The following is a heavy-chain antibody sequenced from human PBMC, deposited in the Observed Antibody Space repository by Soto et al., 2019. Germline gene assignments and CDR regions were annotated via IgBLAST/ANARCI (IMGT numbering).Heavy chain of an antibody. Sequence: GGSLRRSCAASGFSFRNAWMSWVRQAPGKGLEWVGHIKSQGDGGTRDYAAPVKGRFTISRDDSKNTLFLRMNSLKNEDTAVYFCTTDLQAYCDGTTCYAGNYYYDDMDVWGQGTTVTVSS. V-gene: IGHV3-15*01. D-gene: IGHD2-2*01. CDR3: TTDLQAYCDGTTCYAGNYYYDDMDV. J-gene: IGHJ6*02. CDR2: IKSQGDGGTR. CDR1: GFSFRNAW.